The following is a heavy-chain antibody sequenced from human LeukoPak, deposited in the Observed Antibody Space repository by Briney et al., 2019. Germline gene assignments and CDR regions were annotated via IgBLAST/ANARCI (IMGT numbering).Heavy chain of an antibody. V-gene: IGHV1-8*01. CDR1: GYTFTSYD. D-gene: IGHD3-9*01. Sequence: GASVKVSCKASGYTFTSYDINWVRQATGQGLEWMGWMNPNSGNTGYAQKFQGRVTMTRNTSISTAYMELSSLRSEDTAVYYCARGSILTGYYRYNWFDPWGQGTLVTVSS. CDR2: MNPNSGNT. CDR3: ARGSILTGYYRYNWFDP. J-gene: IGHJ5*02.